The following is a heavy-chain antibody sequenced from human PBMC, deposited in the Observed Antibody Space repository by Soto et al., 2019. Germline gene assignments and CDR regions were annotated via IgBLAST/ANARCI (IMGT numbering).Heavy chain of an antibody. J-gene: IGHJ5*02. V-gene: IGHV3-23*01. D-gene: IGHD7-27*01. CDR3: AKAIKGTGPNVIYDP. CDR2: ISGSGSAT. Sequence: EVQLLESGGSLVQPGGSLRLSCAASGFSFSTYAMGWVRQAPGKGLEWVSAISGSGSATYYADPVKGRLTISRDNSKDTLYLQMNSLRAGDTDLYYCAKAIKGTGPNVIYDPWRQGSPVNVPS. CDR1: GFSFSTYA.